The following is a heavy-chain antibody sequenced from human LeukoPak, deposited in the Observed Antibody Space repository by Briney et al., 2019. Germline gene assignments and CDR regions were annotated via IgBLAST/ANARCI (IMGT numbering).Heavy chain of an antibody. J-gene: IGHJ5*02. V-gene: IGHV3-48*04. CDR2: ISGSSSTI. CDR3: ARGNRYQSPWIAAAGKAYWFDP. CDR1: GFTFSSYS. D-gene: IGHD6-13*01. Sequence: GGSLRLSCAASGFTFSSYSMNWVRQAPGKGLEWVSYISGSSSTIYYADSVKGRFTISRDNAKNSLYLQMNSLRAEDTAVYYCARGNRYQSPWIAAAGKAYWFDPWGQGTLVTVSS.